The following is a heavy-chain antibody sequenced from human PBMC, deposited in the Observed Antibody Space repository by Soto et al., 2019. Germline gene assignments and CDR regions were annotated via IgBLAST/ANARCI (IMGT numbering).Heavy chain of an antibody. Sequence: QVQLQESGPGLVKPSGTLSLTCAVSSGSISSSNWWSWVRQPPGKGLEWIGEIYHSGSTNYNPSLKSRVTISVDKSKNQFSLKLSSVTAADTAVYYCARSYYDYIWGSYRYGYYYYMDVWGKGTTVTVSS. V-gene: IGHV4-4*02. D-gene: IGHD3-16*02. CDR2: IYHSGST. CDR3: ARSYYDYIWGSYRYGYYYYMDV. CDR1: SGSISSSNW. J-gene: IGHJ6*03.